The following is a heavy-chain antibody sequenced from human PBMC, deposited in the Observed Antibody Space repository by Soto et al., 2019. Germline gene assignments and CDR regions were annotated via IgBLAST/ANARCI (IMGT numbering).Heavy chain of an antibody. D-gene: IGHD4-17*01. CDR2: INHSGST. J-gene: IGHJ6*03. V-gene: IGHV4-34*01. CDR3: ARGRGTTMTPVHYYMDV. Sequence: SETLSLTCAVYGGSFSGYYWSWIRQPPGKGLEWIGEINHSGSTNYNPSLKSRVTISVDTSKNQFSLKLSSVTAADTAVYYCARGRGTTMTPVHYYMDVWGKGTTVTVSS. CDR1: GGSFSGYY.